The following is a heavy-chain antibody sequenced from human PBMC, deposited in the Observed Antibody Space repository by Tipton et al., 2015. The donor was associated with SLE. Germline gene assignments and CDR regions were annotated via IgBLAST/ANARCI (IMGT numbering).Heavy chain of an antibody. D-gene: IGHD3-16*01. CDR3: ARGPELRSDGYHYAFDS. CDR2: IYYTGGT. V-gene: IGHV4-31*03. CDR1: GDSINLGGYH. Sequence: TLSLTCSVSGDSINLGGYHWTWIRQRPGKGLEWIGGIYYTGGTQKNASLKSRASISVDASENQFFLKLSPVTAADSGMYYCARGPELRSDGYHYAFDSWGHGILVTVSS. J-gene: IGHJ5*01.